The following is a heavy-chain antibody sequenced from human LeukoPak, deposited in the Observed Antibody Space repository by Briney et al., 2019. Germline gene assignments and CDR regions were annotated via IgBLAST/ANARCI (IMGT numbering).Heavy chain of an antibody. J-gene: IGHJ6*02. V-gene: IGHV1-18*01. D-gene: IGHD6-19*01. CDR3: ARDRSGWLLGDYYYYYGMDV. Sequence: GASVKVSCKASGYTFTSYGISWVRQAPGQGLEWMGWISAYNGNTNYAQKLQGRVTMTTDTSTSTAYMELRSLRSDDTAVYYCARDRSGWLLGDYYYYYGMDVWGQGTTVTVSS. CDR1: GYTFTSYG. CDR2: ISAYNGNT.